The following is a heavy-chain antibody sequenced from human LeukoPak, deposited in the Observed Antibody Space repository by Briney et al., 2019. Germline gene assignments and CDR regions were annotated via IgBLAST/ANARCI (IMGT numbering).Heavy chain of an antibody. V-gene: IGHV3-66*01. CDR3: AKGGDGDYFDY. CDR2: IYSGGTT. CDR1: GFTVSSNY. Sequence: PGGSLRLSCAASGFTVSSNYMSWVRQAPGKGLEWVSVIYSGGTTYYADSVKGRFTVSRDNSKNTLYLQMNGLRAEDTAVYYCAKGGDGDYFDYWGQGTLVTVSS. J-gene: IGHJ4*02. D-gene: IGHD2-21*01.